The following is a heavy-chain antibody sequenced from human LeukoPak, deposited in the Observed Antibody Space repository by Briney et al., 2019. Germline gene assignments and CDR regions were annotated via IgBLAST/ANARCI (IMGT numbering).Heavy chain of an antibody. CDR2: IYTSGST. D-gene: IGHD3-22*01. CDR3: ARVVFYDSSGYRYYYYMDV. CDR1: GGSISSGSYY. Sequence: SETLSLTCTVSGGSISSGSYYWSWIRQPAGKGLEWIGRIYTSGSTNYNPSLKSRVTISVDTSKNQFSLKLSSVTAADTAVYYSARVVFYDSSGYRYYYYMDVWGKGSTVTVSS. V-gene: IGHV4-61*02. J-gene: IGHJ6*03.